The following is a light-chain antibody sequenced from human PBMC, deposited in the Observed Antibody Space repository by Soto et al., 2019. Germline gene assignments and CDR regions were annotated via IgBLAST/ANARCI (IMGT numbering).Light chain of an antibody. CDR2: GAY. Sequence: ELVLTQSPGTLSLSPGESATLSCRASQNVDNTYLAWYQQKPGQAPRLLVNGAYTRATGSLARCSGSGSGTDFTLTISSLQSEDFAVYYCQHYNYWSPKMFGQGTNVDNK. J-gene: IGKJ1*01. CDR3: QHYNYWSPKM. V-gene: IGKV3-15*01. CDR1: QNVDNTY.